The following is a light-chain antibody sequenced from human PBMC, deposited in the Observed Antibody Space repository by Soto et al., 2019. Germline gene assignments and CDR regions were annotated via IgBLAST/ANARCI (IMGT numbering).Light chain of an antibody. V-gene: IGKV3-11*01. Sequence: EIVLTQSPATLSLSPGESATLSSRASQKFAYYLHCNQQKPGQSPRLVIYDTFNRATGVPVRFRGVGAGTDFTLTISDLEPEDFAFYYCQQRKSWPITFGTGTRVEI. CDR1: QKFAYY. CDR3: QQRKSWPIT. J-gene: IGKJ4*01. CDR2: DTF.